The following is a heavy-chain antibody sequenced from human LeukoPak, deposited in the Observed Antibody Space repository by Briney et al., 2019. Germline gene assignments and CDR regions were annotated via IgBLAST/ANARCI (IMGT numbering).Heavy chain of an antibody. V-gene: IGHV4-39*01. Sequence: SETLSLTCTVSGGSISSYYWSWIRQPPGKGLEWIGSIYYSGDTYYNPSLKSRVTISVDTSKNQFSLKLSSVTAADTAVFYCASAVTVTTFGYWGQGTLVTVSS. D-gene: IGHD4-11*01. J-gene: IGHJ4*02. CDR2: IYYSGDT. CDR3: ASAVTVTTFGY. CDR1: GGSISSYY.